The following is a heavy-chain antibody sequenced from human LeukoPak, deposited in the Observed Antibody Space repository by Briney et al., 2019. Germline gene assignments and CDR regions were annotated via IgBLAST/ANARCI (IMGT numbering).Heavy chain of an antibody. CDR2: ISSSSSTI. V-gene: IGHV3-48*01. D-gene: IGHD1-26*01. CDR3: ARVLVGATYAFDI. Sequence: GGSLRLSCAASGFTFSNYGMSWVRQAPGKGLEWVSYISSSSSTIYYADSVKGRFTISRDNAKNSLYLQMNSLRAEDTAVYYCARVLVGATYAFDIWGQGTMVTVSS. CDR1: GFTFSNYG. J-gene: IGHJ3*02.